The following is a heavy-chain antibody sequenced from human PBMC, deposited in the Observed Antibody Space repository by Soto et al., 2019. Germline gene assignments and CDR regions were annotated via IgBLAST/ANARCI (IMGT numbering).Heavy chain of an antibody. CDR3: ARGRYGDY. CDR1: GYAFTTYG. D-gene: IGHD1-1*01. Sequence: QVHLVQSGAEVKKPGASVKVSCKGSGYAFTTYGITWVRQAPGQGLAWLGWISAHNGNTNYAQKLQGRVNVTRDTSTSTAYMELRSLRSDDTAVYYCARGRYGDYWGQGALVTVSS. J-gene: IGHJ4*02. V-gene: IGHV1-18*01. CDR2: ISAHNGNT.